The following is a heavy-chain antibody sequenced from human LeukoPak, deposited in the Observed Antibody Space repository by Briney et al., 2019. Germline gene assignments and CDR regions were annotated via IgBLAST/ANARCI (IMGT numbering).Heavy chain of an antibody. CDR1: GFTFTRFW. CDR3: TRGGEEPFDY. D-gene: IGHD3-10*01. Sequence: QAGGSLRLSCAGSGFTFTRFWMHRVRQAPGKGLVWVSRINVEGTTTTYADFVEGRFTISRDENTLYLQMNHLRVDDTAVYYCTRGGEEPFDYWGQGTLVTVSS. CDR2: INVEGTTT. V-gene: IGHV3-74*01. J-gene: IGHJ4*02.